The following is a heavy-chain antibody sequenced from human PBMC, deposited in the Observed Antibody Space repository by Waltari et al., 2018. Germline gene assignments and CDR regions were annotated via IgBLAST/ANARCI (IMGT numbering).Heavy chain of an antibody. CDR1: GGSISSYS. D-gene: IGHD2-2*01. Sequence: QVQLQESGPGLVKPSETLSLTCTVSGGSISSYSWSWIRQPAGKGLEWIGRIYTSGSTNYNPSLKSRVTMSVDTSKNQFSLKLSSVTAADTAVYYCARDGGGYCSSTSCPFDPWGQGTLVTVSS. V-gene: IGHV4-4*07. J-gene: IGHJ5*02. CDR2: IYTSGST. CDR3: ARDGGGYCSSTSCPFDP.